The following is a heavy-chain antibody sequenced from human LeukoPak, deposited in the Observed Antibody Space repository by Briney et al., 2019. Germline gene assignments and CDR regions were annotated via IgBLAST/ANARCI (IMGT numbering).Heavy chain of an antibody. CDR2: ISYSGGT. CDR3: ARMTTVTTGLGY. CDR1: GGSLSSSNNY. J-gene: IGHJ4*02. Sequence: PSETLSLTCTVSGGSLSSSNNYWGWTRQPPGKGLEWFGSISYSGGTSYNPSLRSRVTISVDTSKNQFSLKLSSVTAADTAVYYCARMTTVTTGLGYWGQGTLVTVSS. D-gene: IGHD4-17*01. V-gene: IGHV4-39*07.